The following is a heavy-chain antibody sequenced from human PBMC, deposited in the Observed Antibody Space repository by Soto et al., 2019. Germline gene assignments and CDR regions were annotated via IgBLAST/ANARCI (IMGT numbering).Heavy chain of an antibody. J-gene: IGHJ3*02. CDR1: GCSFRSYW. V-gene: IGHV3-7*01. CDR3: ARGDYFYDRSGYFVDAFDI. CDR2: IKPDGSER. Sequence: GCLRLACSASGCSFRSYWMSWVRQAAGKGLEWVANIKPDGSERFYVDSVKVRFTISRDNVKNSLSLQMNSLRAEDTAVYYCARGDYFYDRSGYFVDAFDIWGQGTMVTV. D-gene: IGHD3-22*01.